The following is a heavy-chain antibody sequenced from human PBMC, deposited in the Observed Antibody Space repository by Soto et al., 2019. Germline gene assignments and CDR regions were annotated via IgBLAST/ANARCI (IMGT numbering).Heavy chain of an antibody. CDR3: AAAQWLVAPSYY. Sequence: QVQLVESGGGVVQPGRSLRLSCAASGFTFSSYGMHWVRQAPGKGLEWVAVIWYDGSNKYYADSVKGRFTISRDNSKYTLYLQMNSMRAEGTAVLYCAAAQWLVAPSYYWGQVSLITVSS. CDR2: IWYDGSNK. D-gene: IGHD6-19*01. J-gene: IGHJ4*02. CDR1: GFTFSSYG. V-gene: IGHV3-33*01.